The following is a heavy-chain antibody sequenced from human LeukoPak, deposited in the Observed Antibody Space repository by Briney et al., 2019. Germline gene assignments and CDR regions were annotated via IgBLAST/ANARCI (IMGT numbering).Heavy chain of an antibody. CDR2: IYHSGST. J-gene: IGHJ4*02. CDR3: ARDGRTAMAKGFDY. V-gene: IGHV4-4*02. Sequence: PSGALSLTCAVSGGSISSSNWWSWVRQPPGKGLEWIGEIYHSGSTNYNPSLKSRVTISVDKSKNQFSLKLSSVTAADTAVYYCARDGRTAMAKGFDYWGQGTLVTVSS. CDR1: GGSISSSNW. D-gene: IGHD5-18*01.